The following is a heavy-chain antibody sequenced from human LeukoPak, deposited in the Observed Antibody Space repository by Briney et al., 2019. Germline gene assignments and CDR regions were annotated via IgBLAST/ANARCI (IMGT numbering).Heavy chain of an antibody. D-gene: IGHD1-26*01. CDR2: ISGSGVST. J-gene: IGHJ4*02. CDR1: GFTFTSYA. V-gene: IGHV3-23*01. CDR3: AKTLVPSGIYHEDFFDY. Sequence: GGSLRLSCAISGFTFTSYAMTWVRQAPGRGLEWVTSISGSGVSTYYADSVRGRFTISRDISKNTLYLQMNSLRAEDTALYYCAKTLVPSGIYHEDFFDYWGQGTLVTVSS.